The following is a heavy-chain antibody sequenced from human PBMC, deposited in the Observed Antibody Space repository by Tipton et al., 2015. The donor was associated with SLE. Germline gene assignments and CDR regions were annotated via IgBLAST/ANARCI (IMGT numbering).Heavy chain of an antibody. CDR1: GGSISSYY. CDR3: AREGSSWYYFDY. Sequence: TLSPTCTVSGGSISSYYWSWIRQPPGKGLEWIGYIYYSGSTNYNPSLKSRVTISVDTSKNQFSLKLSSVTAADTAVYYCAREGSSWYYFDYWGQGTLVTVSS. V-gene: IGHV4-59*01. CDR2: IYYSGST. J-gene: IGHJ4*02. D-gene: IGHD6-13*01.